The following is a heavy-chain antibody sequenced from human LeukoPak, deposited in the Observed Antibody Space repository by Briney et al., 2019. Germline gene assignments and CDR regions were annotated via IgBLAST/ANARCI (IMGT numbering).Heavy chain of an antibody. D-gene: IGHD3-10*01. CDR3: SRLGQPNSNYYYGLGRRAFDI. CDR2: IYYSGST. J-gene: IGHJ3*02. V-gene: IGHV4-39*01. Sequence: PSETLSLTCTVSGGSISSSSYYWGWIRQPPGKGLEWIGSIYYSGSTYYNPSLKSRVTISVDTSKNQFSLKLSSVTAADTAVYYCSRLGQPNSNYYYGLGRRAFDIWGQGTMVTVSS. CDR1: GGSISSSSYY.